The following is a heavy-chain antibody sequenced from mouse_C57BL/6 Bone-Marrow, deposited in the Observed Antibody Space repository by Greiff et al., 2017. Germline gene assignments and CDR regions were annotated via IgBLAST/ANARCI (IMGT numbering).Heavy chain of an antibody. CDR3: AGDYDDY. J-gene: IGHJ2*01. CDR2: IYPGDGDT. Sequence: VQLQQSGPELVKPGASVKISCKASGYAFRSSWMNWVKQRPGKGLEWIGRIYPGDGDTNYNGKFTGKATLTADKSSSTAYMQLRSLTSEDSEVYFRAGDYDDYWGQGTTPTVSS. D-gene: IGHD2-4*01. CDR1: GYAFRSSW. V-gene: IGHV1-82*01.